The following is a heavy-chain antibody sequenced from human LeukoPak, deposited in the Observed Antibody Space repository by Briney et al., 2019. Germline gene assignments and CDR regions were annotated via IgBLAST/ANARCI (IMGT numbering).Heavy chain of an antibody. CDR2: ITTTGDRV. CDR1: GFTFRNYE. J-gene: IGHJ4*02. CDR3: ARVATIHGY. D-gene: IGHD5-12*01. Sequence: GGSLRLSCEASGFTFRNYEMNWVRQAPGKGLEWISYITTTGDRVQYADSVKGRFTISRDNAKNTLYLQMNSLRAEDTAVYYCARVATIHGYWGQGTLVTVSS. V-gene: IGHV3-48*03.